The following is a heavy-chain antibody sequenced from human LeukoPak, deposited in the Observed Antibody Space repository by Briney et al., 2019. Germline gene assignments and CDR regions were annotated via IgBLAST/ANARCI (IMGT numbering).Heavy chain of an antibody. CDR1: GFTFSSYG. CDR3: ARAKRSSSSALFDY. J-gene: IGHJ4*02. D-gene: IGHD6-13*01. V-gene: IGHV3-33*01. Sequence: GSLRLSCAASGFTFSSYGMHWVRQAPGKGLEWVAVIWYDGSNKYYADSVKGRFTISRDNSKNTLYLQMNSLRAEDTAVYYCARAKRSSSSALFDYWGQGTLVTVSS. CDR2: IWYDGSNK.